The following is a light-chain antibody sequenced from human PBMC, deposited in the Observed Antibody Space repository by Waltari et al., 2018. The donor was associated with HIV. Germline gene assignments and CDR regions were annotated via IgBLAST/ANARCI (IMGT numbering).Light chain of an antibody. Sequence: DIVMTQSPDSLAVSLGERAPFHCRSSRTVLSNSDNRNYLAWYQQKTGQSPNVLIYWASTRQSGVPDRFSASGSGTNFSLTISSLQAADVAVYYCQQYYTVRPTFGGGTKVEIK. CDR3: QQYYTVRPT. V-gene: IGKV4-1*01. CDR1: RTVLSNSDNRNY. CDR2: WAS. J-gene: IGKJ4*01.